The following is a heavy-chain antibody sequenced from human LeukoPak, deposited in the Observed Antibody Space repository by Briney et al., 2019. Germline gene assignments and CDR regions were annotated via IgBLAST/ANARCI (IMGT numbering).Heavy chain of an antibody. J-gene: IGHJ4*02. CDR1: GFTFSSYA. CDR3: ARDRSYSGRYFDY. CDR2: ISGSGGST. D-gene: IGHD1-26*01. V-gene: IGHV3-23*01. Sequence: GGSLRLSCAASGFTFSSYAMSWVRQAPGKGLEWVSAISGSGGSTSYADSVKGRFTISRDNAKNTLYLQMNSLRAEDTAVYYCARDRSYSGRYFDYWGQGTLVTVSS.